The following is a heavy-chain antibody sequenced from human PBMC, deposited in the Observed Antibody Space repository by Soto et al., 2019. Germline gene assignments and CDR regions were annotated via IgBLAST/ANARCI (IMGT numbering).Heavy chain of an antibody. J-gene: IGHJ4*02. Sequence: GGSLRLSCAASGFTFSSYAMHWVRQAPGKGLEWVAVISYDGSNKYYADSVKGRFTISRDNSKNTLYLQMNSLRAEDTAVYYCARDDDYCSSTSCLSYFDYWGQGTLVTLSS. CDR3: ARDDDYCSSTSCLSYFDY. D-gene: IGHD2-2*01. V-gene: IGHV3-30-3*01. CDR2: ISYDGSNK. CDR1: GFTFSSYA.